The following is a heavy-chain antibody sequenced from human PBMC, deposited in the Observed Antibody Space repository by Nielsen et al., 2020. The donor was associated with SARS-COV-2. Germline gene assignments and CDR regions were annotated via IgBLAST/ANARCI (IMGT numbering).Heavy chain of an antibody. CDR2: IYYSGST. CDR3: ARHPRITIFGVVIIGWFDP. V-gene: IGHV4-59*01. J-gene: IGHJ5*02. Sequence: ESLKISCAASGFTFSSYGMHWVRQAPGKGLEWIGYIYYSGSTNYNPSLKSRVTISVDTSKNQFSLKLSSVTAADTAVYYCARHPRITIFGVVIIGWFDPWGQGTLVTVSS. D-gene: IGHD3-3*01. CDR1: GFTFSSYG.